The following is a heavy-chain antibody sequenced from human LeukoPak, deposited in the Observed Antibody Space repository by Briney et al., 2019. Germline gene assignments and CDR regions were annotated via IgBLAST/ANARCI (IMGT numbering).Heavy chain of an antibody. J-gene: IGHJ4*02. CDR1: GYTFTSYD. CDR2: INPNSGGT. D-gene: IGHD4-11*01. CDR3: ARMTTVTTFDY. Sequence: ASVKVSCKASGYTFTSYDINWVRQATGQGLEWMGWINPNSGGTNYAQKFQGRVTMTRDTSISTAYMELSRLRSDDTAVYYCARMTTVTTFDYWGQGTLVTVSS. V-gene: IGHV1-2*02.